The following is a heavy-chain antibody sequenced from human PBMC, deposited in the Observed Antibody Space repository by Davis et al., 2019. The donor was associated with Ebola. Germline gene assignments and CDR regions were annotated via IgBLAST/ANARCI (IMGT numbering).Heavy chain of an antibody. CDR2: ISGSGKTT. CDR1: GFNFSHYA. V-gene: IGHV3-23*01. CDR3: ARDETTVVTGWFDP. J-gene: IGHJ5*02. Sequence: GSLRLSCAVSGFNFSHYAMSWVRQAPGKGLEWVACISGSGKTTYYADSVEGRFNISRDNSRNTLSLQMNSLRAEDTAVYYCARDETTVVTGWFDPWGQGTLVTVSS. D-gene: IGHD4-23*01.